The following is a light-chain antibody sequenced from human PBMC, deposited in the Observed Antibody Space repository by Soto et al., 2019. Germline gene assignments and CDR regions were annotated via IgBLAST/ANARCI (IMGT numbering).Light chain of an antibody. CDR1: QSLLHSNGYNY. CDR3: MQALQTPRT. V-gene: IGKV2-28*01. CDR2: LGS. Sequence: DIVMTQSPLSLPVTPGEPASISCRSSQSLLHSNGYNYLDRYLQKPGQSPLLLIYLGSSRASGVPDRFSGRGSGTDFTLKISRVEAEDVGVYYCMQALQTPRTFGQGTKLEIK. J-gene: IGKJ2*02.